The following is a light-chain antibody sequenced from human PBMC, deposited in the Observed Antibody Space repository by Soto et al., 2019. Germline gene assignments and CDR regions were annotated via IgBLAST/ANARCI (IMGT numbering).Light chain of an antibody. Sequence: EIVLTQSPATLSVSAGGTVTLSCRASQSIRTNVAWYQQIPGQAPRLIVYVASTRAAGVPARFSGSGSGIAFTLTISSLQSEDSAFYYCQQYFKWPLTWTFGPGTKVQIK. V-gene: IGKV3-15*01. CDR3: QQYFKWPLTWT. CDR2: VAS. CDR1: QSIRTN. J-gene: IGKJ1*01.